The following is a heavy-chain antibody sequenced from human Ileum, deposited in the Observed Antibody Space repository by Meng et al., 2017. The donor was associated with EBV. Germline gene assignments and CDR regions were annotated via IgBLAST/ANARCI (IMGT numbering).Heavy chain of an antibody. CDR1: GGSISSSNW. Sequence: QVQLQGLGPGLVKPSGTLALTCAVSGGSISSSNWWNWVRQPPGKGLEWIGEIYYSGSTIYNPSLKSRVTISVDKSKNLFSLKLSSVTAADTAVYYCARGYGSGRDYFDYWGQGTLVTVSS. CDR3: ARGYGSGRDYFDY. CDR2: IYYSGST. D-gene: IGHD3-10*01. J-gene: IGHJ4*02. V-gene: IGHV4-4*02.